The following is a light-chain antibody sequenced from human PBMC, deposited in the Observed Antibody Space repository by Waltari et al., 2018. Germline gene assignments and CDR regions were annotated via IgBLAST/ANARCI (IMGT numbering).Light chain of an antibody. J-gene: IGKJ4*01. V-gene: IGKV3-15*01. CDR3: QQYNDWPPLT. CDR2: GAS. Sequence: EVVMTQSPATLSLSPGERATLSCRASQSVSSFLVWYQQKPGQAPRLLIYGASTRATGIPARFSGSGSGTEFTLTISSLQSEDFAVYYCQQYNDWPPLTFGGGTKVEIK. CDR1: QSVSSF.